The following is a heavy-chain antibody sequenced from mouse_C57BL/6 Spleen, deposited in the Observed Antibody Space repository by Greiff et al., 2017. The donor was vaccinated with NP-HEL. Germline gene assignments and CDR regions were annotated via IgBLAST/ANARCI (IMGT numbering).Heavy chain of an antibody. J-gene: IGHJ2*01. CDR2: IDPSDSYT. CDR1: GYTFTSYW. V-gene: IGHV1-50*01. D-gene: IGHD1-1*01. CDR3: ERSSGTTGGVDY. Sequence: VQLQQSGAELVKPGASVKLSCKASGYTFTSYWMQWVKQRPGQGLEWIGEIDPSDSYTNYNQKFKGKATLTVDTSSSTAYMQRSSLTSEDSAVYYWERSSGTTGGVDYWGQGTTLTVSS.